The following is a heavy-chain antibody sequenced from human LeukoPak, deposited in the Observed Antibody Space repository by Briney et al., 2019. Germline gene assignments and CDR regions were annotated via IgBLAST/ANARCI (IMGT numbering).Heavy chain of an antibody. CDR3: ARSPESGGNVFDI. J-gene: IGHJ3*02. CDR2: TRNKANYYTT. Sequence: GGSLRLSCAASGSTFSDHYMDWVRQAPGKGLEWVGRTRNKANYYTTEYAASVKGRFTISRDDSKNSLYLQMNSLKTEDTAVYYCARSPESGGNVFDIWGQGTMVTVSS. D-gene: IGHD3-16*01. V-gene: IGHV3-72*01. CDR1: GSTFSDHY.